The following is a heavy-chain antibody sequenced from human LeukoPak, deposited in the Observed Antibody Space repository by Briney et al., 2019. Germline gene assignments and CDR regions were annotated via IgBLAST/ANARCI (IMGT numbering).Heavy chain of an antibody. J-gene: IGHJ6*02. Sequence: ASVKVSCKASGYTFTTFYIHWVRQAPGQGLEWMGIMNPSGGTTTYARKFQGRVTMTRDTSTSTLYMELSSLRSEDTAVYYCARALVPGAYYGMDVWGQGTTVTVSS. CDR2: MNPSGGTT. D-gene: IGHD2-8*02. CDR1: GYTFTTFY. CDR3: ARALVPGAYYGMDV. V-gene: IGHV1-46*01.